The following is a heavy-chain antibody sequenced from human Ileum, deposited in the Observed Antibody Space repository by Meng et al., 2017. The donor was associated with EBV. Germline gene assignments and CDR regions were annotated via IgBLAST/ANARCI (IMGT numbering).Heavy chain of an antibody. Sequence: QVQLQESGPGLGKPSQTLFPTCTVSGGSISSCDYYWSWIRQPPGKGLEWIGYIYYSGSTYYNPSLKSRVTISVDTSKNQFSLKLSSVTAADTAVYYCARGPTTYFDYWGQGTLVTVAS. CDR3: ARGPTTYFDY. V-gene: IGHV4-30-4*01. CDR1: GGSISSCDYY. CDR2: IYYSGST. D-gene: IGHD4-17*01. J-gene: IGHJ4*02.